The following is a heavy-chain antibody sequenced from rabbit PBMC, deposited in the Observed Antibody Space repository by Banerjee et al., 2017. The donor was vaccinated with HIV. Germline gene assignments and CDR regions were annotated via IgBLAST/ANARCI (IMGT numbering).Heavy chain of an antibody. CDR1: GFDISSYT. Sequence: QSLEESGGDLVKPGASLTLTCTASGFDISSYTMSWVRQAPGKGLEWIAYIGAGGKTDYASWVNGRFTISETSSTTVTLQMTSLTAADTATYFCARSSNTVGHNSNLWGQGTLVTVS. CDR2: IGAGGKT. V-gene: IGHV1S40*01. CDR3: ARSSNTVGHNSNL. D-gene: IGHD1-1*01. J-gene: IGHJ4*01.